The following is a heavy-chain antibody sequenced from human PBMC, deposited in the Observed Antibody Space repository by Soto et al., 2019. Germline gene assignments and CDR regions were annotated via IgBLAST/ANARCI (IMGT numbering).Heavy chain of an antibody. CDR2: IVVGSGNT. J-gene: IGHJ5*02. CDR1: GFTFTRSA. V-gene: IGHV1-58*02. Sequence: SVKVSCKASGFTFTRSAMQWVRQARGQRLEWIGWIVVGSGNTKYAQRFQERVTITRDMSTSTAYMELSSLTSEDTAVYYCARGESRPIVAGGAALDPWG. CDR3: ARGESRPIVAGGAALDP. D-gene: IGHD2-15*01.